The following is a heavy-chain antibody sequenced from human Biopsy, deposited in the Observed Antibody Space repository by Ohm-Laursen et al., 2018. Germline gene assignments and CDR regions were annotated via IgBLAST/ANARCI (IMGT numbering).Heavy chain of an antibody. D-gene: IGHD5-24*01. J-gene: IGHJ5*02. CDR3: ARGGNGYNYVTPGTWFDP. V-gene: IGHV4-59*01. CDR2: IFYSGST. CDR1: GGSISSYY. Sequence: SETLSLTCNVSGGSISSYYWSWIRQSPGKGLEWIGFIFYSGSTYYNPSLKSRTTISVDSSKNQFSLRLRSVTAADTAVYYCARGGNGYNYVTPGTWFDPWGRGTPVTGSS.